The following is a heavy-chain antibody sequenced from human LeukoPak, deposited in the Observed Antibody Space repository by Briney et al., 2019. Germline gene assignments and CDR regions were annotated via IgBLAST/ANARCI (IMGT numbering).Heavy chain of an antibody. Sequence: SETLSLTCAVYGGSFSGYYWSWIRQPAGKGLEWIGRIYTSGSTNYNPSLKNRVTMSVDTSKNQFSLRLSSVTAADTAVYYCARDTYYYDSSGYYFYFDYWGQGTLVTVSS. J-gene: IGHJ4*02. CDR3: ARDTYYYDSSGYYFYFDY. CDR1: GGSFSGYY. D-gene: IGHD3-22*01. V-gene: IGHV4-4*07. CDR2: IYTSGST.